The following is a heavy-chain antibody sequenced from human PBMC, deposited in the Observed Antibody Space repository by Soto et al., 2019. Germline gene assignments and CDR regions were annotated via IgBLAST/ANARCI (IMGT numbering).Heavy chain of an antibody. CDR1: DGSISSYY. J-gene: IGHJ6*02. CDR2: IYYSGST. Sequence: SETLSLTCTVSDGSISSYYWSWIRQPPGKGLEWIGYIYYSGSTNYNPSLKSRVTISVDTSKNQFSLKLSSVTAADTAVYYCARGSGVWFGEEYYYYGMDVWGQGTTVTVSS. V-gene: IGHV4-59*01. CDR3: ARGSGVWFGEEYYYYGMDV. D-gene: IGHD3-10*01.